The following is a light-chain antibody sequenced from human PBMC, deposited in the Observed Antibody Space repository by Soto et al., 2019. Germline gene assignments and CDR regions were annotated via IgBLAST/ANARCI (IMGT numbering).Light chain of an antibody. CDR1: QGISSW. J-gene: IGKJ4*01. Sequence: DIQMTQSPSFVSASVGDRVTITCRASQGISSWLAWYQHRPGRAPKLLIHAASNLEIGVPSRFSGSGSGTDVTLTISSLQPEDFATYYCQQTTSFPLTFGGGTKVEIK. V-gene: IGKV1-12*01. CDR2: AAS. CDR3: QQTTSFPLT.